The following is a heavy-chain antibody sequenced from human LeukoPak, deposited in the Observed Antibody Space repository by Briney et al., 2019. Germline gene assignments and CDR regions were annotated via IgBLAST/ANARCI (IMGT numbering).Heavy chain of an antibody. CDR3: ARVRRSLYGSSGPHGFDY. CDR2: INHSGSA. V-gene: IGHV4-34*01. D-gene: IGHD6-19*01. Sequence: PSETLSLTCAVYGGSFSGYYWSWSREPPGKGRGWSGEINHSGSANYNPSLKSRVTISVDASKNQFSLKLRSVTAADTAVYYCARVRRSLYGSSGPHGFDYWGQGTLVTVSS. J-gene: IGHJ4*02. CDR1: GGSFSGYY.